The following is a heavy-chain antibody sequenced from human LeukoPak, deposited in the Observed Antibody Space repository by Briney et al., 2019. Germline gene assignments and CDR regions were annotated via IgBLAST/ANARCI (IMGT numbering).Heavy chain of an antibody. Sequence: SETLSLTCTVSGGSITTYYWSWIRQPPGKGLEWIAYIDYSGSTAYNPSLNGRVAVSLDASKSQFTLNLRTVTAADTAVYYCARLNGGNWGPGSLVTVS. D-gene: IGHD4-23*01. CDR2: IDYSGST. CDR1: GGSITTYY. V-gene: IGHV4-59*08. CDR3: ARLNGGN. J-gene: IGHJ4*02.